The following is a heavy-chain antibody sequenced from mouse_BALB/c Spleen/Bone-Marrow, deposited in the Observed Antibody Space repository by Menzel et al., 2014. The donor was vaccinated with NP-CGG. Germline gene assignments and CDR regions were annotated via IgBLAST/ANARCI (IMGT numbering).Heavy chain of an antibody. CDR3: ARSGKVRNAMDY. CDR2: ISGYYGDA. J-gene: IGHJ4*01. Sequence: QVQLQQSGAKLVRPGVSVKISCKGSGYTFTDHAIPWVKRSHAKSLEWIGVISGYYGDAIYNQKFKGKATMTVDKSSSTAYMELARLTSEDSAIYYCARSGKVRNAMDYWGQGTSVTVSS. CDR1: GYTFTDHA. V-gene: IGHV1S137*01. D-gene: IGHD2-14*01.